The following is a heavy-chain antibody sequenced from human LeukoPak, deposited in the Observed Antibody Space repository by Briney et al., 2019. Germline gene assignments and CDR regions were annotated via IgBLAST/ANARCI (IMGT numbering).Heavy chain of an antibody. Sequence: PSGTLSLTCAVSGGSISSSNWWSWVRQPPGKGLEWIGEIYHSGSTNYNPSLKSRVTISVDKSKNQFSLKLSSVTAADTAVYYCAREYSSSPPSYYYYYYMDVWGKGTTVTVSS. CDR2: IYHSGST. J-gene: IGHJ6*03. CDR1: GGSISSSNW. V-gene: IGHV4-4*02. D-gene: IGHD6-6*01. CDR3: AREYSSSPPSYYYYYYMDV.